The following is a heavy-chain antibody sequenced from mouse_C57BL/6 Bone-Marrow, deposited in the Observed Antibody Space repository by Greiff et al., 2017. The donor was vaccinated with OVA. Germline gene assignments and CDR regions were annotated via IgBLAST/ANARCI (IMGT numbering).Heavy chain of an antibody. Sequence: EVKLVESGGGLVKPGGSLKLSCAASGFTFSSYAMSWVRQTPEKRLEWVATISDGGSYTYYPDNVKGRFTISRDNAKNNLYLQMSHLKSEDTAMYYCAREDYGNYWGVAYWGQGTLVTVSA. CDR2: ISDGGSYT. V-gene: IGHV5-4*01. J-gene: IGHJ3*01. D-gene: IGHD2-1*01. CDR3: AREDYGNYWGVAY. CDR1: GFTFSSYA.